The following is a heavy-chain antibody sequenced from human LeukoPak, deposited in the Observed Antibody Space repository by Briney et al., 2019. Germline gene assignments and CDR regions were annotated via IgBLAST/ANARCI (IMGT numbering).Heavy chain of an antibody. Sequence: GGSLRLSCAASGFTFSTYSMNWVRQAPGKGLEWVSSIISSSSYIYYADSVKGRFTISRDNAKNSLYLQMNSLRAEDTTVYYCARDPQYCSGGSCYSFDYWGQGTLVTVSS. CDR3: ARDPQYCSGGSCYSFDY. CDR1: GFTFSTYS. V-gene: IGHV3-21*01. D-gene: IGHD2-15*01. CDR2: IISSSSYI. J-gene: IGHJ4*02.